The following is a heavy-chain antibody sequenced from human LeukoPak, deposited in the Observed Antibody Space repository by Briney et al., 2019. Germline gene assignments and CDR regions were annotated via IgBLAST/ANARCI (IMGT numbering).Heavy chain of an antibody. D-gene: IGHD3-10*01. CDR1: GGSFSGYY. CDR3: ARLRFGELSRPFDP. Sequence: SDTLSLTCAVYGGSFSGYYWSWIRQPPGKGLEWIGEINHSGSTNYNPSLKSRVTISVDTSKNQFSLKLSSVTAADTAVYYCARLRFGELSRPFDPWGQGTLVTVSS. V-gene: IGHV4-34*01. CDR2: INHSGST. J-gene: IGHJ5*02.